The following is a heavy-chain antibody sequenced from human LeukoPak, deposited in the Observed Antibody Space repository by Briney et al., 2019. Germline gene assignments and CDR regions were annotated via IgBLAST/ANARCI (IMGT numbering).Heavy chain of an antibody. D-gene: IGHD3-22*01. J-gene: IGHJ4*02. CDR1: GRSITSNTYF. Sequence: SETLSLTCIVSGRSITSNTYFWDWLRHPPGKGLEWIGSIYYSGSTYYNPSLKSRVTISLDTSKNQFSLKLSSVTAADTAMYYCARDVYYYDSSGSRYFDYWGQGTLVTVSS. CDR3: ARDVYYYDSSGSRYFDY. V-gene: IGHV4-39*07. CDR2: IYYSGST.